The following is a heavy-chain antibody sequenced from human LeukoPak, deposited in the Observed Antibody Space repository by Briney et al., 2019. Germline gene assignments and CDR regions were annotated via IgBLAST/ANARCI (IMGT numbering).Heavy chain of an antibody. D-gene: IGHD2-2*01. J-gene: IGHJ6*02. CDR1: GFTFSSFA. CDR3: ARDDCSSTSCYVVGYYYYYGMDV. Sequence: TGGSLRLSCAASGFTFSSFATSWVRQAPGKGLEWVSGISASGGSTYYADSVKGRFTISRDNSKNTLYLQMNSLRAEDTAVYYCARDDCSSTSCYVVGYYYYYGMDVWGQGTTVTVPS. V-gene: IGHV3-23*01. CDR2: ISASGGST.